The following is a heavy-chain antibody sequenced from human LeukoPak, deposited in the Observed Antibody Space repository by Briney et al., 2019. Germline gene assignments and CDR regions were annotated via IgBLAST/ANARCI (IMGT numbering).Heavy chain of an antibody. CDR1: GGSISSYY. D-gene: IGHD3-22*01. J-gene: IGHJ4*02. V-gene: IGHV4-59*08. Sequence: SETLSLTCTVSGGSISSYYWSWIRQPPGKGLEWIGYIYYSGSTNYTPSLKSRVTISVDTSKNQFSLKLSSVTAADTAVYYCARLLYYYDSSGLGTGYSDYWGQGTLVTVSS. CDR2: IYYSGST. CDR3: ARLLYYYDSSGLGTGYSDY.